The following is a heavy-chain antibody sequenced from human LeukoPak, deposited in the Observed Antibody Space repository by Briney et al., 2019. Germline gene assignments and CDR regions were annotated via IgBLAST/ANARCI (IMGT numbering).Heavy chain of an antibody. CDR1: GFTFSSYW. D-gene: IGHD5-12*01. V-gene: IGHV3-7*03. CDR3: ATRSGYDVVGDY. Sequence: PGGSLRLSCAASGFTFSSYWMNWARQAPGKGLEWVASINHNGNVNYYVDSVKGRFTISRDNSKNTLYLQMNSLRAEDTAVYYCATRSGYDVVGDYWGQGTLVTVSS. J-gene: IGHJ4*02. CDR2: INHNGNVN.